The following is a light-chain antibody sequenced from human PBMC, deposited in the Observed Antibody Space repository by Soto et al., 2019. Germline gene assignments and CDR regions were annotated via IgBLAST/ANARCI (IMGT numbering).Light chain of an antibody. CDR2: ANT. V-gene: IGLV1-40*01. CDR3: QSYDNSLSAWV. Sequence: QSVLTQPPSVSGALGQRVTISCTGSSSNIGAVFDVHWYQQLPGTAPKLLIYANTNRPSGVPDRFSGSKSGTSASLAITGLQAEDEADYYCQSYDNSLSAWVFGGGTKLTVL. J-gene: IGLJ3*02. CDR1: SSNIGAVFD.